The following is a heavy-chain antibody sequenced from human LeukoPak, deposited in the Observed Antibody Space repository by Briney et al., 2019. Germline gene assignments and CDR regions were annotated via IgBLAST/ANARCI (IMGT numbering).Heavy chain of an antibody. CDR1: GFTFSNYA. CDR2: ISGSGGST. CDR3: AKAFYYDSSGYLYY. J-gene: IGHJ4*02. Sequence: PGGSLRLSCAASGFTFSNYAMAWVRQAPGKGLEWVSAISGSGGSTYYADSVKGRFTISRDNSKNTLYLQMNSLRAEDTAVYYCAKAFYYDSSGYLYYWGQGTLVTVSS. D-gene: IGHD3-22*01. V-gene: IGHV3-23*01.